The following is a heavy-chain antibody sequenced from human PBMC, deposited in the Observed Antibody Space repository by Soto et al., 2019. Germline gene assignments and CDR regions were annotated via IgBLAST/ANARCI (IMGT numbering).Heavy chain of an antibody. CDR2: IYYSGST. V-gene: IGHV4-59*01. J-gene: IGHJ4*02. CDR1: GGSISSYY. Sequence: SETRSLTCTVSGGSISSYYWSWIRQPPGKGLEWIGYIYYSGSTNYNPSLKSRVTISVDTSKNQFSLKLSSVTAADTAVYYCARGVRIVLGTLFDYWGQGTLVTVSS. D-gene: IGHD6-6*01. CDR3: ARGVRIVLGTLFDY.